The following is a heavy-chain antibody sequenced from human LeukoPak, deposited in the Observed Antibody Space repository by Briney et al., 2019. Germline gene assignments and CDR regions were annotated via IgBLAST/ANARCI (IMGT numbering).Heavy chain of an antibody. CDR3: ARLGRGSNFDY. D-gene: IGHD3-10*01. J-gene: IGHJ4*02. Sequence: PSETLSLTCTVSGDSISSYYWSWIRQPPGKGLEWIGYIYYSGSTNYNPSLKSRVTISVDTSKNQFSLKLSSVTAADTAVYYCARLGRGSNFDYWGQGTLVTVSS. CDR2: IYYSGST. CDR1: GDSISSYY. V-gene: IGHV4-59*08.